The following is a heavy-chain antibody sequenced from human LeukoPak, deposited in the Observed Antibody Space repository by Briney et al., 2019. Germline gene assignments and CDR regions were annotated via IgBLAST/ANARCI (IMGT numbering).Heavy chain of an antibody. V-gene: IGHV3-48*04. Sequence: PGGSLRLSCAASGFTFSSYSMNWVRQAPGKGLEWVSYISSSGSTIYYADSVKGRFTISRDNAKNSLYLQMNSLRAEDTAVYYCARGDYYDTSGFRGGYYYYGMDVWGQGTTVTVSS. D-gene: IGHD3-22*01. CDR3: ARGDYYDTSGFRGGYYYYGMDV. CDR2: ISSSGSTI. J-gene: IGHJ6*02. CDR1: GFTFSSYS.